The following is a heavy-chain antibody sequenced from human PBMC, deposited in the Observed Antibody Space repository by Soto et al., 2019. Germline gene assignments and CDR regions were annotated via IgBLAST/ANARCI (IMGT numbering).Heavy chain of an antibody. CDR3: ASIPPSAVGATSEVDY. CDR1: GFTFSSYA. V-gene: IGHV3-23*01. J-gene: IGHJ4*02. D-gene: IGHD1-26*01. Sequence: GGSLRLSCAASGFTFSSYAMSWVRQAPGKGLEWVSAISTSGGSTFYADSVKGRFTISRDNFKNTLYLQMNSLRAEDTAVYYCASIPPSAVGATSEVDYWGQGTLVTVS. CDR2: ISTSGGST.